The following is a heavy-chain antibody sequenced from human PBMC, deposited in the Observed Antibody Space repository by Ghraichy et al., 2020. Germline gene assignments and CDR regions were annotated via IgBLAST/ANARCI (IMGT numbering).Heavy chain of an antibody. Sequence: GGSLRLSCAASGFTFTNYAMSWVRQAPGKGLEWVSSISGSGIGTYYADSVKGRFTISRDHSKNTVSLQMNSLKAEDTAVYYCAKTRKNGYNSVNNWGQGTLVTVSS. V-gene: IGHV3-23*01. J-gene: IGHJ4*02. CDR3: AKTRKNGYNSVNN. D-gene: IGHD5-24*01. CDR1: GFTFTNYA. CDR2: ISGSGIGT.